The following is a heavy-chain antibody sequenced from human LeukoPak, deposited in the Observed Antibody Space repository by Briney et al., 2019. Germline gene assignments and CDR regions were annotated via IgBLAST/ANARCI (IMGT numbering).Heavy chain of an antibody. J-gene: IGHJ4*02. CDR1: GFTLSDYW. CDR2: INLHGSVK. D-gene: IGHD7-27*01. Sequence: PGGSLRLSCAASGFTLSDYWMNWVRQAPGKGLEWVANINLHGSVKLHVDSVEGRFTISRDNAKNSLFPQMTSLKVEDTAVYYCAAWGLYNYWGQGTLVTVSS. V-gene: IGHV3-7*01. CDR3: AAWGLYNY.